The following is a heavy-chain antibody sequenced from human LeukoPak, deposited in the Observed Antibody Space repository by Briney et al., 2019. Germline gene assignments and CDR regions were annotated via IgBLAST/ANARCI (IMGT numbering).Heavy chain of an antibody. CDR2: IYSGGAT. Sequence: PGGSLRLSCAASGFTVSSNYMSWVRQAPGKGLEWVSVIYSGGATYYTDSVKGRFTISRDNSKNTLYLQMISLRAEDTAVYYCARESSGWYRGDAFDIWGQGTMVTVSS. CDR1: GFTVSSNY. CDR3: ARESSGWYRGDAFDI. V-gene: IGHV3-53*01. J-gene: IGHJ3*02. D-gene: IGHD6-19*01.